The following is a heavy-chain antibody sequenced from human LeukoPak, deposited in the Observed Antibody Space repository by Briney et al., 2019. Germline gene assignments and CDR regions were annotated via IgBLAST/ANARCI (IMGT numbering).Heavy chain of an antibody. CDR3: AKDLRAFRGSGGPYVDN. CDR1: GFTFSNYG. V-gene: IGHV3-30*18. CDR2: ISYDGGHK. Sequence: GGSLRLSCAASGFTFSNYGMHWVRQAPGKGLEWVALISYDGGHKSYADSVKGRSTISRDTSRNTLFLQMSSLRTEDTAVYYCAKDLRAFRGSGGPYVDNWGQGTLVTVSS. J-gene: IGHJ4*02. D-gene: IGHD3-10*01.